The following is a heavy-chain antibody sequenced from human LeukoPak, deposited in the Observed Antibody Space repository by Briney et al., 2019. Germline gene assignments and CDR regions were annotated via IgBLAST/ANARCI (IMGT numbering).Heavy chain of an antibody. J-gene: IGHJ4*02. CDR1: GFSLSTDGVA. Sequence: SGPTLVNPTQTLTLTCTFSGFSLSTDGVAVGWIRQPPGEALEWLALIYWDDDKRYNPSLKSRLTITKDTSKNQVVLTMTNVDPVDTATYYCAHSYRYYYDHRGRSGYYSFDYWGQGTLVTVSS. D-gene: IGHD3-22*01. CDR3: AHSYRYYYDHRGRSGYYSFDY. CDR2: IYWDDDK. V-gene: IGHV2-5*02.